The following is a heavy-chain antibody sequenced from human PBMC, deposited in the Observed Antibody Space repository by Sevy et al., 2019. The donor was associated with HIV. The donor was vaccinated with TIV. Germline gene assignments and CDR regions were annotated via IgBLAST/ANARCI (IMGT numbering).Heavy chain of an antibody. Sequence: GGSLRLSCVGSGFRFSGYYMNWIRQAPGKGLEWVSYISGTGNTKYDTDSVKGPFTISRDNAKNSLYLEMNSLRVDDTAVYYCARDPTYYDFWAGYYTGWFDPWGQGTLVTVSS. CDR1: GFRFSGYY. CDR3: ARDPTYYDFWAGYYTGWFDP. J-gene: IGHJ5*02. CDR2: ISGTGNTK. V-gene: IGHV3-11*01. D-gene: IGHD3-3*01.